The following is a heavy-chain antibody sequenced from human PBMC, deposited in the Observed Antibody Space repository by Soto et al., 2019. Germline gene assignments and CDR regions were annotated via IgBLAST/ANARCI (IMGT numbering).Heavy chain of an antibody. D-gene: IGHD2-15*01. CDR2: IYYSGST. CDR1: GDSISPYY. J-gene: IGHJ4*02. CDR3: AKGSTGSWDY. V-gene: IGHV4-59*01. Sequence: QVQLQESGPRLVKPSETLSLTCTVSGDSISPYYWSWIRQPPGKELEWIGYIYYSGSTEYNASFKSRVTISVDTSKNQFSLKLSSVTAADTAVYYCAKGSTGSWDYWGQGTLVTVSS.